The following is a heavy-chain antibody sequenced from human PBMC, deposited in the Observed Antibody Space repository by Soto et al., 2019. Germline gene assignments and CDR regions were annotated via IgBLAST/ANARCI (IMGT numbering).Heavy chain of an antibody. V-gene: IGHV1-8*01. CDR1: GYTFTSYD. J-gene: IGHJ4*02. Sequence: ASVKVSCKASGYTFTSYDINWVQQATGQGLEWMGWMNPNSGNTGYAQKFQGRVTMTRNTSISTAYMELSSLRSEDTAVYYCARAEDFWSGYYTFDYWGQGTLVTVSS. CDR3: ARAEDFWSGYYTFDY. CDR2: MNPNSGNT. D-gene: IGHD3-3*01.